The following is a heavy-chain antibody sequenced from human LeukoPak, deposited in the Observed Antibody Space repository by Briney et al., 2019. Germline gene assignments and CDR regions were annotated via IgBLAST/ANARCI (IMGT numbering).Heavy chain of an antibody. Sequence: GGSLTLSCAASGFTFNSYPMSWVRQAPGKGLEWLTAISGSGGSTYHTDPVRGGLTLSRDIYKNTLSLKMNSLRAEDTAVYYCASFYSRGYDDYWGQGTLVTVSS. J-gene: IGHJ4*02. CDR3: ASFYSRGYDDY. CDR1: GFTFNSYP. CDR2: ISGSGGST. V-gene: IGHV3-23*01. D-gene: IGHD5-12*01.